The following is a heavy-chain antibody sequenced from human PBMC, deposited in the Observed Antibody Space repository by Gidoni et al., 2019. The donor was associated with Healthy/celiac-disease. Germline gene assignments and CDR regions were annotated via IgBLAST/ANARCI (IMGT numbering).Heavy chain of an antibody. J-gene: IGHJ6*02. CDR1: GGTFCSYA. D-gene: IGHD3-9*01. CDR2: IIHIFGTA. V-gene: IGHV1-69*01. Sequence: QVQLVQSGAEVKKPGSSVKVSCKASGGTFCSYATSWVRPAPGHGLEWMGGIIHIFGTANYAKKFQGRVTITADESTSTAYMELSSLRSEDTAVYYCARVADYDIPQEGGYYYYGMDVWGQGTTVTVSS. CDR3: ARVADYDIPQEGGYYYYGMDV.